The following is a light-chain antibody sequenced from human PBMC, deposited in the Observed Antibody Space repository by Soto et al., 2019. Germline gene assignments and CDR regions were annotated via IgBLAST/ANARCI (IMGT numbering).Light chain of an antibody. Sequence: EFVLTQSPGTLSLSPGERATLSCRASQSVSSSYLAWYQQKPGQAPRLLIYGASSRATGIPDRFSGSGSGTDFTLTITRLEPEDVAVYYCQLYGSPITFGPGTKVDIK. V-gene: IGKV3-20*01. CDR2: GAS. J-gene: IGKJ3*01. CDR3: QLYGSPIT. CDR1: QSVSSSY.